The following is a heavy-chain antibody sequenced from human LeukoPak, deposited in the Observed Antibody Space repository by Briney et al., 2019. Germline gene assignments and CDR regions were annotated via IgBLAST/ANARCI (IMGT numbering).Heavy chain of an antibody. CDR2: INSDGSST. V-gene: IGHV3-74*01. CDR1: GFTFTYYW. J-gene: IGHJ4*02. D-gene: IGHD2-8*02. CDR3: ARDTGFSNFDY. Sequence: GGSLRLSCAASGFTFTYYWMHWVRQAPGKGLVWISRINSDGSSTSYADSVKGRVTISRDSAKNTLYLQMDSLRADDTAVYYCARDTGFSNFDYWGQGTLVAVSS.